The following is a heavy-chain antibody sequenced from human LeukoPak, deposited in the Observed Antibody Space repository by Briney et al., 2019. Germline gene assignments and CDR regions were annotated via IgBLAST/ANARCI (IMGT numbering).Heavy chain of an antibody. V-gene: IGHV4-34*01. CDR3: ARGYSSGWTHLGY. CDR2: INHSGST. CDR1: GGSFSGYY. J-gene: IGHJ4*02. Sequence: SETLSLTCAVYGGSFSGYYWSWIRQPPGKGLERIGEINHSGSTNYNPSLKSRVTISVDTSKNQFSLKLSSVTAADTAVYYCARGYSSGWTHLGYWGQGTLVTVSS. D-gene: IGHD6-19*01.